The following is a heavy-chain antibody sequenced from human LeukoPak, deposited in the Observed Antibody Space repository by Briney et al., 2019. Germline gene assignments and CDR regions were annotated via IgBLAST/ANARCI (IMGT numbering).Heavy chain of an antibody. CDR3: ARVAGYCSGGSCPHGGLDY. CDR2: ISSNGGST. J-gene: IGHJ4*02. CDR1: GFTFSSYP. Sequence: GGPLRLSCAASGFTFSSYPMHWFPQAPGKGLEYVSAISSNGGSTYYANSVKGRFTISRDNSKNTLYRQMGSLRAEDMAVYYCARVAGYCSGGSCPHGGLDYWGQGTLVTVSS. D-gene: IGHD2-15*01. V-gene: IGHV3-64*01.